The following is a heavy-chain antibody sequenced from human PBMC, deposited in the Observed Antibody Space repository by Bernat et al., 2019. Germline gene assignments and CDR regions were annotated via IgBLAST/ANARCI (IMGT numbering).Heavy chain of an antibody. Sequence: QVQLQDSGPGLVKPSETLSLTCAVSGYSISSGYYWGWIRQPPGKGLEWIGSIYHSGSTYYNPSLKSRVTISVDTSKNQFSLKLSSVTAADTAVYYCARDLNDNPYSSGWYGYWGQGTLVTVSS. CDR3: ARDLNDNPYSSGWYGY. CDR2: IYHSGST. J-gene: IGHJ4*02. V-gene: IGHV4-38-2*02. D-gene: IGHD6-19*01. CDR1: GYSISSGYY.